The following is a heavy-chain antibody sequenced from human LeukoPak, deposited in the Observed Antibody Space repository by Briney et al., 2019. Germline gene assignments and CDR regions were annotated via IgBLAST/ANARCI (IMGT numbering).Heavy chain of an antibody. V-gene: IGHV4-39*01. CDR3: ARILAAGTGY. Sequence: TPSETLSLTCTVSGGSISSSSYYWGWIRQPPGKGLEWIGSIYYSGSTYYNPSLKSRVTISVDTSKNQFSLKLSSVTAADTAVYYCARILAAGTGYWGQGTLVTVS. CDR1: GGSISSSSYY. CDR2: IYYSGST. J-gene: IGHJ4*02. D-gene: IGHD6-13*01.